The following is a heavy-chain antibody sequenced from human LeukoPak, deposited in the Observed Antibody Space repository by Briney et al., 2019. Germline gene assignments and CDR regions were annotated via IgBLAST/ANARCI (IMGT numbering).Heavy chain of an antibody. J-gene: IGHJ4*02. Sequence: SETLSLTCTVSGGSISSYYWSWIRQPPGKGLEWIGYIYSSGSTYYNPSLKSRVTISVDTSKNRFSLKLSTVTAADTAVYYCARRPTGDPKFDYWGQGTLVTVSS. CDR2: IYSSGST. V-gene: IGHV4-59*08. D-gene: IGHD7-27*01. CDR1: GGSISSYY. CDR3: ARRPTGDPKFDY.